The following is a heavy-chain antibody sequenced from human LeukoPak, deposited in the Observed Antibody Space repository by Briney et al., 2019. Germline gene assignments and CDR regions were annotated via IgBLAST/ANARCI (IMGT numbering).Heavy chain of an antibody. CDR1: GGSFSGYC. V-gene: IGHV4-34*01. CDR3: ARGPYYDILFRDWGSYYYYMDV. J-gene: IGHJ6*03. Sequence: SETLSLTCAVYGGSFSGYCWSWIRQPPGKGLEWIGEINHSGSTNYNPSLKSRVTISVDTSKNQFSLKLSSVTAADTAVYYCARGPYYDILFRDWGSYYYYMDVWGKGTTVTVSS. CDR2: INHSGST. D-gene: IGHD3-9*01.